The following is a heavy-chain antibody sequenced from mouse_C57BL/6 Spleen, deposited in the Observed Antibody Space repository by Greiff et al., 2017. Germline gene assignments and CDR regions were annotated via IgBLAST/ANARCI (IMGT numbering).Heavy chain of an antibody. CDR3: ARDGYDYDPWFAY. Sequence: EVKVVESGGGLVKPGGSLKLSCAASGFTFSSYAMSWVRQTPEKRLEWVATISDGGSYTYYPDNVKGRFTISRDNAKNNLYLQMSHLKSEDTAMYYCARDGYDYDPWFAYWGQGTLVTVSA. CDR2: ISDGGSYT. CDR1: GFTFSSYA. D-gene: IGHD2-4*01. V-gene: IGHV5-4*01. J-gene: IGHJ3*01.